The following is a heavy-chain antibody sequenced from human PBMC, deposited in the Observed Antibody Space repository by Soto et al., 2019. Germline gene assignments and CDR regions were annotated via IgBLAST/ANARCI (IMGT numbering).Heavy chain of an antibody. D-gene: IGHD6-13*01. CDR3: ARSYSSSWYLSIGWFDP. CDR1: GGTFSSYA. V-gene: IGHV1-69*13. J-gene: IGHJ5*02. CDR2: IIPIFGTA. Sequence: SVKVSCKASGGTFSSYAISWVRQAPGQGLEWMGGIIPIFGTANYAQKFQGRVTITADESTSTAYMELSSLRSEDTAVYYCARSYSSSWYLSIGWFDPWGQGTLVTV.